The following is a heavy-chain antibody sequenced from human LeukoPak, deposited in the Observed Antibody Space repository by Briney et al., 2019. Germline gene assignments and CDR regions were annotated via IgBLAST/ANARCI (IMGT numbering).Heavy chain of an antibody. J-gene: IGHJ4*02. D-gene: IGHD5-18*01. Sequence: PGGSLRLSCAASGFMFDDYIMHWVRQAPGKGLEWVSLINWDGGSTYYAGSVKGRFTISRDNSKNSLYLQMNSLRTEGTALYYCAKGDVDSPMNFYHWGQGTLVTVSS. CDR1: GFMFDDYI. CDR2: INWDGGST. V-gene: IGHV3-43*01. CDR3: AKGDVDSPMNFYH.